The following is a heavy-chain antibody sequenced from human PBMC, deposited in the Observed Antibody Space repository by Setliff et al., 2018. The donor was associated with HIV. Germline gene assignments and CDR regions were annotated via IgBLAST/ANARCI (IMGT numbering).Heavy chain of an antibody. Sequence: GASVKVSCKASGYTFTDYYIHWVRQAPGQGLEWMGWINSASGGTNYAQNFQGRVTVTRDTSINTAYMELRRLNSDDTATYFCVTSPGSFTSVDETEAGDYWGQGTLVTVSS. CDR1: GYTFTDYY. CDR2: INSASGGT. J-gene: IGHJ4*02. V-gene: IGHV1-2*02. CDR3: VTSPGSFTSVDETEAGDY. D-gene: IGHD6-25*01.